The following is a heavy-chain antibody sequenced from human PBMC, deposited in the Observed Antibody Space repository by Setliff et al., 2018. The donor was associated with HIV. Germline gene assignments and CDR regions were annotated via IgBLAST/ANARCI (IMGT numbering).Heavy chain of an antibody. Sequence: SETLSLTCTVSGGSISSYYWSWIRQPPGKGLEWIGYIYYSGSTNYNPSLKSRVTISVDKSKNQFSLKLSSVTAADTAVYYCARVSGTSGWLRKDPHFFYYYMDVWGGGTTVTVLL. V-gene: IGHV4-59*12. CDR3: ARVSGTSGWLRKDPHFFYYYMDV. J-gene: IGHJ6*03. D-gene: IGHD6-25*01. CDR2: IYYSGST. CDR1: GGSISSYY.